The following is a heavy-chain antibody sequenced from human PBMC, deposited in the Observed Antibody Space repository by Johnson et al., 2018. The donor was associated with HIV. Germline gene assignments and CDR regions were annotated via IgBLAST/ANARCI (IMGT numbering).Heavy chain of an antibody. CDR2: ISYDGSNK. CDR1: GFTFSSYA. CDR3: ARAGRGEDSSGYYLGSAFDI. V-gene: IGHV3-30-3*01. J-gene: IGHJ3*02. Sequence: QVQLVESGGGVVQPGRSLRLSCAASGFTFSSYAMHWVRQAPGKGLEWVAVISYDGSNKYYADSVKGRFTISRDNSKNTLYLQMNSLRAEDTAVYYCARAGRGEDSSGYYLGSAFDIWGQGTMVTVSS. D-gene: IGHD3-22*01.